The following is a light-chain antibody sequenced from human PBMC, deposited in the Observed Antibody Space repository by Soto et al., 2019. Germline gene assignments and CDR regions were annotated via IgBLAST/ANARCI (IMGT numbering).Light chain of an antibody. CDR3: QQSYRHSRT. V-gene: IGKV1-39*01. Sequence: DIQMTQSPSSLSASVGARVTITCRASQNVNIYLNWYQQKPGKAPKLLIYGASSLRSGAPSRFSGSGSGTDGTITIDSLQPEDGETYYGQQSYRHSRTFGPGTKVDI. CDR2: GAS. J-gene: IGKJ3*01. CDR1: QNVNIY.